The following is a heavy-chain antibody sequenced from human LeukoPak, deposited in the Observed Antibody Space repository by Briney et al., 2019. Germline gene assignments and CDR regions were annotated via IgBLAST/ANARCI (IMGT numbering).Heavy chain of an antibody. Sequence: GASVKVSCKASGYTFTSYGISWVRQAPGQGLEWMGWISAYNGNTNYAQKLQGRVTMTTDTSTSTAYMELRSLRSDDTAVYYCARFNIVVVPAAQHHFDYWGQGTLVTVSS. J-gene: IGHJ4*02. V-gene: IGHV1-18*01. CDR1: GYTFTSYG. CDR3: ARFNIVVVPAAQHHFDY. D-gene: IGHD2-2*01. CDR2: ISAYNGNT.